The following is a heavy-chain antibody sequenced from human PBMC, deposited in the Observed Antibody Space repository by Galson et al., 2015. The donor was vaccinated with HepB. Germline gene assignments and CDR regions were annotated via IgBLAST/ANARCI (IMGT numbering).Heavy chain of an antibody. CDR2: TYYRSKWYN. CDR3: ARGGSGHFDY. D-gene: IGHD3-10*01. V-gene: IGHV6-1*01. CDR1: GDSVSRTSAA. J-gene: IGHJ4*02. Sequence: CAISGDSVSRTSAAWNWIRQSPSRGLEWLGRTYYRSKWYNEYAVSVESRITTNPDTSKNQFSLQLNSATPEDTAVYFCARGGSGHFDYWGQGTLVTVSS.